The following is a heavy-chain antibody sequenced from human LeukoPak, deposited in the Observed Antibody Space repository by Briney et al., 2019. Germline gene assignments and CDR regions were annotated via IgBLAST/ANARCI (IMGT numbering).Heavy chain of an antibody. V-gene: IGHV3-74*01. D-gene: IGHD6-19*01. Sequence: GGSLRLSCVASGFSLSRHWMHWLRLAPGKGLVWVSRISTDGGSTAYADSVRGRFTISRDNARNTLYLQMNSLRAEDTAVYYCAKDRGSSGWYYFDYWGQGTLVTVSS. J-gene: IGHJ4*02. CDR3: AKDRGSSGWYYFDY. CDR1: GFSLSRHW. CDR2: ISTDGGST.